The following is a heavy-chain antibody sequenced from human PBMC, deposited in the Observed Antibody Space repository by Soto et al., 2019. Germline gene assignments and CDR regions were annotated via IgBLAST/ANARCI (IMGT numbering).Heavy chain of an antibody. J-gene: IGHJ6*02. CDR3: ARDRAVVPAAIYYYYYGMDV. V-gene: IGHV3-74*01. Sequence: VGSLRLSCAASGFTFSSYWMHWVRQAPGKGLVWVSRINSDGSSTSYADSVKGRFTISRDNAKNTLYLQMNSLRAEDTAVYYCARDRAVVPAAIYYYYYGMDVWGQGTTVTVSS. CDR2: INSDGSST. CDR1: GFTFSSYW. D-gene: IGHD2-2*01.